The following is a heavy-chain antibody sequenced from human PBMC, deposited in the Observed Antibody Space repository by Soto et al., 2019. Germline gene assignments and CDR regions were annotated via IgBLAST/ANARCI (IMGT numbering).Heavy chain of an antibody. Sequence: QVQLVQSGAEVRKPGSSVKVSCKASGGTFSSYAISWVRQAPGQGLEWMGGIIPIFDTSNYAQKFQGRVTITADKSTTTAYMELSSLRSEDTAVYYCARDGDATCYYDSSGYSYFDSWGQGPLVTVSS. CDR3: ARDGDATCYYDSSGYSYFDS. J-gene: IGHJ4*02. D-gene: IGHD3-22*01. CDR1: GGTFSSYA. CDR2: IIPIFDTS. V-gene: IGHV1-69*06.